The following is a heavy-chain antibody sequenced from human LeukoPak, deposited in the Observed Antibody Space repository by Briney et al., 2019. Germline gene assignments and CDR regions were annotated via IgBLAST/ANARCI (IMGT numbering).Heavy chain of an antibody. D-gene: IGHD2-21*02. CDR3: ARAAGRQANCGGDCYSIFY. V-gene: IGHV1-46*01. CDR2: INPSGGST. CDR1: GYTFTSYY. J-gene: IGHJ4*02. Sequence: ASVKVSCKASGYTFTSYYMHWVRQAPGQALEWLGIINPSGGSTSYAQKFQGRVTMTRDMSTSTVYMELSSLRSEDTAVYYCARAAGRQANCGGDCYSIFYWGQGTLVTVSS.